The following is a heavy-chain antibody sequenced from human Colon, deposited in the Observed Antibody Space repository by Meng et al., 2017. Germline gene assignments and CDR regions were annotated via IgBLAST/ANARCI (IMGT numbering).Heavy chain of an antibody. V-gene: IGHV3-33*01. CDR2: MWLDGIRQ. J-gene: IGHJ4*01. CDR1: GFTFSYYG. Sequence: GESLKISCSTSGFTFSYYGIHWVRQAPGKGLERVAVMWLDGIRQYYADSVKGRFTDSRDNSKNTVYLQMNSLRVEDTAVYYCARDNDRSSHYSVFDYWGPGTLVTVSS. CDR3: ARDNDRSSHYSVFDY. D-gene: IGHD3-22*01.